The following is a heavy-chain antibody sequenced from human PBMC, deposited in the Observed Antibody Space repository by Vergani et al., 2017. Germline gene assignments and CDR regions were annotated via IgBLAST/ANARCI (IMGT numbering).Heavy chain of an antibody. D-gene: IGHD3-22*01. V-gene: IGHV3-23*01. Sequence: EVQLLESGGGLVQPGGSLRLSCAASGFTFSSYAMSWVRQAPGKGLEWVSAISGSGGSTYYADSVKGRFTISRDNSKNTLYLQMNSLRAEDTAVYYCASHSADYYDRSGFLDYWGQGTLVTVSS. CDR3: ASHSADYYDRSGFLDY. CDR2: ISGSGGST. CDR1: GFTFSSYA. J-gene: IGHJ4*02.